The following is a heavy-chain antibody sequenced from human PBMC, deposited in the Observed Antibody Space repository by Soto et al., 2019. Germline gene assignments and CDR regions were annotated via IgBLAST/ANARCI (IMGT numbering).Heavy chain of an antibody. CDR1: GYTFTTYG. CDR2: ITTYKGDT. Sequence: GASVNVSSKASGYTFTTYGITWVRQAPGQGLEWMGYITTYKGDTNYAQKFQGRVTMTTDTSTSTAYMELRGLTSDDTAMYYCARRIYYLDFWGQGTPVTVSS. V-gene: IGHV1-18*04. J-gene: IGHJ4*02. D-gene: IGHD3-3*02. CDR3: ARRIYYLDF.